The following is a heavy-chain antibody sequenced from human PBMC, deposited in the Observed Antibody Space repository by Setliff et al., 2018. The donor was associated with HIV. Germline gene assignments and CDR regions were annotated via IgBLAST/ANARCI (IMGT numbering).Heavy chain of an antibody. D-gene: IGHD3-3*01. CDR2: IHSPGTV. CDR1: GGSFNGYY. V-gene: IGHV4-34*01. J-gene: IGHJ4*02. Sequence: PSETLSLTCAVYGGSFNGYYWSWIRQPPGKGLEWIANIHSPGTVYYNPSLRSRVTISVGTSQSRFSLELTSVTAADTAVYYCARPSFGIGGGANFDSWGQGTLVTVSS. CDR3: ARPSFGIGGGANFDS.